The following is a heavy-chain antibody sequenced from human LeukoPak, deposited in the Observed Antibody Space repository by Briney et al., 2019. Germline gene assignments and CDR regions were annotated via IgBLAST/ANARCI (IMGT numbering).Heavy chain of an antibody. CDR1: GCTFTSYG. Sequence: GASVRVSFEASGCTFTSYGISWVRQAPGQGVEWMGWISAYNGNTNYAQKLQGRVTMTTDTSTSTAYMELRSLRSDDTAVYYCARDQPGTFDDDYWGQGTLVTVSS. V-gene: IGHV1-18*01. J-gene: IGHJ4*02. CDR3: ARDQPGTFDDDY. CDR2: ISAYNGNT. D-gene: IGHD1/OR15-1a*01.